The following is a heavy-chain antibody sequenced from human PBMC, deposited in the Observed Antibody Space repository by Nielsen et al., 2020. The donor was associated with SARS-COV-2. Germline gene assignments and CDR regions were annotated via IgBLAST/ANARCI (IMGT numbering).Heavy chain of an antibody. CDR1: GYTFTSYG. CDR3: ARDSYMTTVTTSDY. CDR2: ISAYNGNT. D-gene: IGHD4-17*01. V-gene: IGHV1-18*01. Sequence: ASVKVSCKASGYTFTSYGISWVRQAPGQGLEWMGWISAYNGNTNYAQKLQGRVTMTTDTSTSTAYMELRSLRSDDTAVYYCARDSYMTTVTTSDYWGQGTLVTVSS. J-gene: IGHJ4*02.